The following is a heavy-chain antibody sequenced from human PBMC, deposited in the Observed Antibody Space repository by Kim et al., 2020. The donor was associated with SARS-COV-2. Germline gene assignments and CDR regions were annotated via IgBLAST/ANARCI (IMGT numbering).Heavy chain of an antibody. CDR2: IIPIFGTA. J-gene: IGHJ5*02. Sequence: SVKVSCKASGGTFSSYAISWVRQAPGQGLEWMGGIIPIFGTANYAQKFQGRVTITADESTSTAYMELSSLRSEDTAVYYCARVPVLAAAGTGWFDPWGQGTLVTVSS. CDR1: GGTFSSYA. D-gene: IGHD6-13*01. V-gene: IGHV1-69*13. CDR3: ARVPVLAAAGTGWFDP.